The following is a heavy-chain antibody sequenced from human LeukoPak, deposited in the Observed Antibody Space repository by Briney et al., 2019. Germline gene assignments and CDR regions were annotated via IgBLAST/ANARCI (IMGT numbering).Heavy chain of an antibody. J-gene: IGHJ4*02. CDR1: GGSFSGYY. CDR3: ARVADYLRKFDY. CDR2: INHGGST. Sequence: SETLSLTCAVYGGSFSGYYWSWIRQPPGKGLEWIGEINHGGSTNYNPSLKSRVTISVDTSKNQFSLKLSSVTAADTAVYYCARVADYLRKFDYWGQGTLVTVSS. V-gene: IGHV4-34*01. D-gene: IGHD4/OR15-4a*01.